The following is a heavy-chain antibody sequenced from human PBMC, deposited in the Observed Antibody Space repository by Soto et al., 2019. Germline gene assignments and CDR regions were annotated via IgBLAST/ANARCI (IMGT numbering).Heavy chain of an antibody. Sequence: QVQQLESGPGLVKPWDTLSLTCTVSGASVSDFSWSCIRQPAGKGLEWIGRITVNGITQYTPSFRSRVTMSMDTSGNQFSLNLESATAADTALYYCARESGENWTYEAHWGQGTLVTVSS. V-gene: IGHV4-4*07. CDR3: ARESGENWTYEAH. CDR2: ITVNGIT. D-gene: IGHD1-7*01. CDR1: GASVSDFS. J-gene: IGHJ1*01.